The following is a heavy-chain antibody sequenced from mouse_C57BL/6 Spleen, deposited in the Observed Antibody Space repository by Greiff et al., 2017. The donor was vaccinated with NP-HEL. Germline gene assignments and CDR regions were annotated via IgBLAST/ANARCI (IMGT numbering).Heavy chain of an antibody. V-gene: IGHV1-69*01. J-gene: IGHJ2*01. D-gene: IGHD2-1*01. CDR3: ARSIYDGNWDY. CDR1: GYTFTSYW. Sequence: VQLQESGAELVMPGASVKLSCKASGYTFTSYWMHWVQQRPGQGLEWIGEIDPSDSYTYYNPKFKGKSTLTVDKSSSTAYMQLSSLTSEDSAGYYGARSIYDGNWDYWGQGTTLTVSS. CDR2: IDPSDSYT.